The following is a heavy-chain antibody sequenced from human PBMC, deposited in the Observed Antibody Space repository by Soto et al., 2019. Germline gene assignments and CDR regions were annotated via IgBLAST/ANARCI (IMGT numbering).Heavy chain of an antibody. V-gene: IGHV3-23*01. CDR3: ASLAGRVGASEPLDAAPDLAY. CDR1: GFTFSSYA. D-gene: IGHD1-26*01. J-gene: IGHJ4*02. Sequence: GRAVRLSCAASGFTFSSYAMSWVRQAPGKGLEWVSAISGSGGSTYYADSVKGRFTISRDNSKNTLYLQMNSLRAEDPAVYYYASLAGRVGASEPLDAAPDLAYWGQGCPVIVSA. CDR2: ISGSGGST.